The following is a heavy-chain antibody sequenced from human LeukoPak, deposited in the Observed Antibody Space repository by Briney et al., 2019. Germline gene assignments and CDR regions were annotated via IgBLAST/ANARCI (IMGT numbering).Heavy chain of an antibody. J-gene: IGHJ6*02. CDR1: GASITSYS. V-gene: IGHV4-4*08. Sequence: SETLSLTCTVSGASITSYSWSWIRQPPGRALEWIGHMYTSGGTNYNPSLKSRVTVSVDTSKNQFSLNLPSVTAADTAVYYCARRAGGDSSFEGMDVWGQGTTVTVSS. CDR3: ARRAGGDSSFEGMDV. D-gene: IGHD6-6*01. CDR2: MYTSGGT.